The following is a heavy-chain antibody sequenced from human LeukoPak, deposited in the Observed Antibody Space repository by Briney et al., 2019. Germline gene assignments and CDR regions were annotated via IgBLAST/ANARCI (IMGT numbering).Heavy chain of an antibody. CDR2: INHSGST. CDR1: GGSFSGYY. J-gene: IGHJ4*02. V-gene: IGHV4-34*01. CDR3: ARGLSAAGTNYFDY. D-gene: IGHD6-13*01. Sequence: SETLSLTCAVYGGSFSGYYWSWIRQPPGKGLEWIGEINHSGSTNYNPSLKSRVTISVDTSKNQFSLKLSSVTAADTAVYCCARGLSAAGTNYFDYWGQGTLVTVSS.